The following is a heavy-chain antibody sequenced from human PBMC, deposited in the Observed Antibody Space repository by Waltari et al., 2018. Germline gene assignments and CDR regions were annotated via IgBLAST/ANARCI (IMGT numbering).Heavy chain of an antibody. V-gene: IGHV3-74*01. CDR1: GFTFTRYW. CDR2: INIDESGT. Sequence: EVQLVESGGGLVQPGGSLRLSCGASGFTFTRYWMHWVRQAPGKGLVWVSCINIDESGTSYADSVKGRFTISRDNTKNTLYLQMNSLRAEDTAVYYCARSCGLRCHWFDPWAQGTLVTVSS. CDR3: ARSCGLRCHWFDP. J-gene: IGHJ5*02. D-gene: IGHD4-17*01.